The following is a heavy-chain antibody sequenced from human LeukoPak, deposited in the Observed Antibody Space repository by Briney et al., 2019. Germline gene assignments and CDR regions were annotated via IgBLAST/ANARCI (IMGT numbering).Heavy chain of an antibody. D-gene: IGHD6-19*01. V-gene: IGHV4-59*01. Sequence: PSETLSLTCTVSGGSISSYYWSWIRQPPGKGLEWIGYIYYSGSTNYNPSLKSRVTISVDTSKNQFSLKLSSVTAADTAVYYCARFGGWYFAFDIWGQGTMVTVSS. J-gene: IGHJ3*02. CDR3: ARFGGWYFAFDI. CDR2: IYYSGST. CDR1: GGSISSYY.